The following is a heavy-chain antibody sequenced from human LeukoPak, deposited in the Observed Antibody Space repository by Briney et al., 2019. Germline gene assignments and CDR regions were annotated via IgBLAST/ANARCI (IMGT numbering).Heavy chain of an antibody. CDR1: GGTFSSYA. CDR2: IIPIFGTA. D-gene: IGHD1-26*01. J-gene: IGHJ4*02. CDR3: ARVGKQVFDY. Sequence: GASVKASCKASGGTFSSYAISWVRQAPGQGLEWMGGIIPIFGTANYAQKFQGRVTITADESTSTAYMELSSLRSEDTAVYYCARVGKQVFDYWGQGTLVTVSS. V-gene: IGHV1-69*13.